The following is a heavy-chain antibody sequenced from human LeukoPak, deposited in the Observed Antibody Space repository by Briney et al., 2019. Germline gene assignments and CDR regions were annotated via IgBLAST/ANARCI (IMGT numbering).Heavy chain of an antibody. D-gene: IGHD3-10*01. Sequence: PSETLSLTCGVYGGSFNDYYWRWLRQPPGKGLEWVGEINHAGNTNYNPSLKSRVSMSVDRSKSQVSLHLNSVTAADTAVYYCARSHGAGLQWFDTWGQGTPVTVSS. J-gene: IGHJ5*02. CDR3: ARSHGAGLQWFDT. CDR1: GGSFNDYY. CDR2: INHAGNT. V-gene: IGHV4-34*01.